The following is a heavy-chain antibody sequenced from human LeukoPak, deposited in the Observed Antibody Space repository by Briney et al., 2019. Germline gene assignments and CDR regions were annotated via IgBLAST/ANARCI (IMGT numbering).Heavy chain of an antibody. V-gene: IGHV4-34*01. D-gene: IGHD4-17*01. CDR3: ARGPYPDYGDYVFDY. Sequence: SETLSLTCAVSGYSISSGYYWSWIRQPPGKGLEWIGEINHSGSTNYNPSLKSRVTISVDTSKNQFSLKLSSVTAADTAVYYCARGPYPDYGDYVFDYWGQGTLVTVSS. J-gene: IGHJ4*02. CDR2: INHSGST. CDR1: GYSISSGYY.